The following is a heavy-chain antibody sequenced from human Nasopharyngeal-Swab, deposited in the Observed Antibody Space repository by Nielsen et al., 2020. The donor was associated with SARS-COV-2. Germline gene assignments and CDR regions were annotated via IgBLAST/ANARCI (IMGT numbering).Heavy chain of an antibody. CDR3: ARSDTAMGVGH. V-gene: IGHV5-10-1*01. J-gene: IGHJ5*02. Sequence: VRKMPGKGLEWMGRIDPSDSYTNYSPSFQGHVTISADKSISTAYLQWSSLKASDTAMYYCARSDTAMGVGHWGQGTLVTVSS. CDR2: IDPSDSYT. D-gene: IGHD5-18*01.